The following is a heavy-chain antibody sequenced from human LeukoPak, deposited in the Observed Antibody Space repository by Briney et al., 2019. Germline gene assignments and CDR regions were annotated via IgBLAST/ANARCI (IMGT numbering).Heavy chain of an antibody. CDR2: ISTRSSTI. J-gene: IGHJ6*02. CDR3: AREDLVVVGSAWNNYYGLDV. V-gene: IGHV3-48*02. D-gene: IGHD2-15*01. CDR1: GLIFSSYS. Sequence: PGGSLRLSCAASGLIFSSYSMNWVRQAPGKGLEWVSFISTRSSTIYYADSVKGRFTISRDNAKNSLYLQMNSLRDEDTAVYYCAREDLVVVGSAWNNYYGLDVWGQGTTVTVSS.